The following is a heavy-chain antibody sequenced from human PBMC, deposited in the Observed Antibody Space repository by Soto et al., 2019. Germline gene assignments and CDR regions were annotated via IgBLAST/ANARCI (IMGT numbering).Heavy chain of an antibody. D-gene: IGHD3-10*01. CDR2: IYSGGST. Sequence: GGSLRLSCAASGFTVSSNYMSWVRQAPGKGLEWGSVIYSGGSTYYADSVKGRFTIFRDNARNSLHLQMNSLRAEDTAIYYCANIHYGSLDYWGQGTLVTVSS. CDR1: GFTVSSNY. V-gene: IGHV3-53*01. J-gene: IGHJ4*02. CDR3: ANIHYGSLDY.